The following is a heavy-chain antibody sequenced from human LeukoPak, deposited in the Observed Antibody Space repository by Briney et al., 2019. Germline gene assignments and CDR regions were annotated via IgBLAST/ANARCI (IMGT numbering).Heavy chain of an antibody. V-gene: IGHV4-59*08. D-gene: IGHD1-26*01. Sequence: SSETLSLTCTVSGGSISSYYWSWIRQPPGKGLEWIGYIYYSGSTNYNPSLKSRVTISVDTSKNQFSLKLSSVTAADTAVYYCARIGATRAFDYWGQGTLVTVSS. CDR3: ARIGATRAFDY. CDR2: IYYSGST. CDR1: GGSISSYY. J-gene: IGHJ4*02.